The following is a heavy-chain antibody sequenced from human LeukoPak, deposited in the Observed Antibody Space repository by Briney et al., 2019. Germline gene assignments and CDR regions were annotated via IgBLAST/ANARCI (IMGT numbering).Heavy chain of an antibody. CDR3: ARRRHGSGSLDY. D-gene: IGHD3-10*01. CDR1: GGSITGHY. CDR2: IYYNGST. Sequence: SETLSLTCTVSGGSITGHYWSWIRQPPGKGLEWIGYIYYNGSTNYNPSLKSRVTISVDTSKNQFSLKLSSVTAADTAVYYCARRRHGSGSLDYWGQGTLVTVSS. V-gene: IGHV4-59*08. J-gene: IGHJ4*02.